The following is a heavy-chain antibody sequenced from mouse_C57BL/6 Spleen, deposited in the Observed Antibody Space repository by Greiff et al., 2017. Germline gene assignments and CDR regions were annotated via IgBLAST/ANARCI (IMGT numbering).Heavy chain of an antibody. CDR3: AVPGYGGDYFDY. D-gene: IGHD2-2*01. V-gene: IGHV1-74*01. CDR1: GYTFTSYW. Sequence: VQLQQPGAELVKPGASVKVSCKASGYTFTSYWMHWVKQRPGQGLEWIGNIHPSDGNTNYNEKFKGKATLTVDKSSSTAYMQLSSLTSEDSAVYYGAVPGYGGDYFDYWGQGTTLTVSS. CDR2: IHPSDGNT. J-gene: IGHJ2*01.